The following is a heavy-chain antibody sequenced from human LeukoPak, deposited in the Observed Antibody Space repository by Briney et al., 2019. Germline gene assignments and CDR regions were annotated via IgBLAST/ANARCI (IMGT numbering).Heavy chain of an antibody. CDR1: GFTFSGSA. D-gene: IGHD3-16*02. J-gene: IGHJ4*02. CDR3: TTDYYDYVRGSYRPDY. V-gene: IGHV3-73*01. Sequence: GGSLRLSCAASGFTFSGSAMHWVRQASGKGLEWVGRIRSKANSYATAYAASVKGRFTISRDDSKNTAYLQMNSLKTEDTAVYYCTTDYYDYVRGSYRPDYWGQGTLVTVSS. CDR2: IRSKANSYAT.